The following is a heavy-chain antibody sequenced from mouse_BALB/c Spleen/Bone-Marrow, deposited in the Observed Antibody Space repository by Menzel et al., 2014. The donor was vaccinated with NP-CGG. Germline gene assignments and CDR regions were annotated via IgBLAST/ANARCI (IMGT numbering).Heavy chain of an antibody. CDR2: IDPDSSTI. Sequence: VQLKQSGGGLVQPGGSLKLSCAASGFDFSRYWMSWVRRAPGKGLEWIGEIDPDSSTIDYTPSLKDKFIISRDNAKNTLYLQMSKVRSEDTALYYCARNAYYAMDYWGQGTSVTVSS. V-gene: IGHV4-1*02. CDR3: ARNAYYAMDY. CDR1: GFDFSRYW. J-gene: IGHJ4*01.